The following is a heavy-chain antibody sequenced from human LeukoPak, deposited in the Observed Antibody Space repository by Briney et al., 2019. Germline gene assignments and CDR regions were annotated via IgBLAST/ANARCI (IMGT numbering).Heavy chain of an antibody. CDR3: AKYSGHDTSGYYESRAFDI. D-gene: IGHD3-22*01. CDR1: GDSISSDH. V-gene: IGHV4-59*01. CDR2: IYYSGNT. Sequence: SETLSLTCTVSGDSISSDHWSWIRQPPGKGLEWIGYIYYSGNTNYNPSLKSRVTISVDTSKNQFPLKLSSVTAADTAVYYCAKYSGHDTSGYYESRAFDIWGQGTMVTVSS. J-gene: IGHJ3*02.